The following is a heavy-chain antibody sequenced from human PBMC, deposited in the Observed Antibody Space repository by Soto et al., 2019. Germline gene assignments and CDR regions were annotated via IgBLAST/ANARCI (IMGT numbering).Heavy chain of an antibody. D-gene: IGHD3-22*01. CDR3: ARDRVESGYPEYFQH. V-gene: IGHV3-53*01. CDR2: IYSGGST. CDR1: GFTVSSNY. Sequence: EVQLVESGGGLIQPGGSLRLSCAASGFTVSSNYMSWVRQAPGKGLEWVSVIYSGGSTYADSVKGRFTISRDNSKNTLYLQMNSLRAEDTAMYYCARDRVESGYPEYFQHWGQGTLVTVSS. J-gene: IGHJ1*01.